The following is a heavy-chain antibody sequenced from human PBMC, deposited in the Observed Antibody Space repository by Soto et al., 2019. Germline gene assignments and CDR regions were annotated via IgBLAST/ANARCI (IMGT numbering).Heavy chain of an antibody. CDR2: IYYSGST. CDR3: ARDRDGSSWGLDY. D-gene: IGHD6-13*01. J-gene: IGHJ4*02. Sequence: QVQLQESGPGLVKPSETLSLTCTVSGGSISSYYWSWIRQPPGKGLEWIGYIYYSGSTNYNPSLKSRVTISVDTSKNQFSLKLSSVTAADTAVYYCARDRDGSSWGLDYWGQGTLVTVSS. CDR1: GGSISSYY. V-gene: IGHV4-59*01.